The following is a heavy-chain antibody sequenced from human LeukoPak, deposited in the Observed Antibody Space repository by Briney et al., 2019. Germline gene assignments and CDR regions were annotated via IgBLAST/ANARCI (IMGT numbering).Heavy chain of an antibody. CDR2: IYYSGST. D-gene: IGHD4-11*01. V-gene: IGHV4-39*07. CDR1: GGSISSSSYY. J-gene: IGHJ6*03. CDR3: ARDVRLQYAYYMDV. Sequence: SETLSLTCTVSGGSISSSSYYWGWIRQPPGKGLEWIGSIYYSGSTYYNPSLESRVTISVDTSKNQFSLKLSSVTAADTAVYYCARDVRLQYAYYMDVWGKGTTVTVSS.